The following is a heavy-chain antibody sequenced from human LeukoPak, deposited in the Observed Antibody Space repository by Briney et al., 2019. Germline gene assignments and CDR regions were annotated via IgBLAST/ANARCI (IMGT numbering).Heavy chain of an antibody. Sequence: GASVKVSCKASGYTFTSYGISWVRQAPGQGLEWMGWISAYNGNTNYAQKLQGRVTMTTDTSTSTAYVELRSLRSDDTAVYYCARVTAYGAYDIPFDIWGQGTMVTVSS. V-gene: IGHV1-18*01. CDR3: ARVTAYGAYDIPFDI. CDR1: GYTFTSYG. D-gene: IGHD3-9*01. CDR2: ISAYNGNT. J-gene: IGHJ3*02.